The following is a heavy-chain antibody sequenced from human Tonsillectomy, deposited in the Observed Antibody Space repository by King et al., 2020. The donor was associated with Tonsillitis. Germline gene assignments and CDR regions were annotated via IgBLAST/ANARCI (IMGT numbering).Heavy chain of an antibody. CDR3: GREYWGAFDI. V-gene: IGHV3-11*06. D-gene: IGHD2-8*02. CDR2: INPSGTNA. Sequence: VQLVESGGGLVKPGGSLRLSCAVSGFTFSDYYMSWIRQAPGGGLEWISFINPSGTNANSVDSVRGRFTISRDNAKNSMFLQMNSLRDEDTGVYYCGREYWGAFDIWGQGTLVTVSS. J-gene: IGHJ3*02. CDR1: GFTFSDYY.